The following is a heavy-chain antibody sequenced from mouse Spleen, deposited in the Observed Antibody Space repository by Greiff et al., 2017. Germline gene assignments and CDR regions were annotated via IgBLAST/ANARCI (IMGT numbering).Heavy chain of an antibody. Sequence: EVKLEESGGGLVQPGGSMKLSCAASGFTFSDAWMDWVRQSPEKGLECVAEIRNKANNHATYYAESVKGRFTISRDDSKSSVYLQMNSVSAEDYGIYCCKYGYGRDWFAYWGQGTLVTVSA. CDR2: IRNKANNHAT. D-gene: IGHD2-2*01. V-gene: IGHV6-6*01. CDR1: GFTFSDAW. CDR3: KYGYGRDWFAY. J-gene: IGHJ3*01.